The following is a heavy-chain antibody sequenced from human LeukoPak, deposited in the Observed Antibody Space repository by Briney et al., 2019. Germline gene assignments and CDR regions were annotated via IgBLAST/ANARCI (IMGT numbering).Heavy chain of an antibody. D-gene: IGHD6-19*01. CDR1: GFTFSSYG. V-gene: IGHV3-30*02. J-gene: IGHJ4*02. Sequence: VGALRLSCAASGFTFSSYGMHWVRQAPGKGRGWGPFIRDDGSNKYYADSVKGRFTISRDNSKNTLYLQMNSLRAEDTAVYYCAKERSAVAGPSFGYCGQGTLVTVSS. CDR3: AKERSAVAGPSFGY. CDR2: IRDDGSNK.